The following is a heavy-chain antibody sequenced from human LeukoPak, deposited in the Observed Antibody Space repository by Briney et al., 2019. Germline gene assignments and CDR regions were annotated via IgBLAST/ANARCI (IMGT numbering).Heavy chain of an antibody. CDR2: IYYSGST. J-gene: IGHJ6*02. Sequence: KTSETLSLTCTVSGGSISSYYWSWIRQPPGKGLEWIGYIYYSGSTNYNPSLKSRVTISVDTSKNQFSLKLSSVTAADTAVYYCARGITIRYYYYGMDGWGQGTTVTVSS. CDR1: GGSISSYY. CDR3: ARGITIRYYYYGMDG. V-gene: IGHV4-59*01. D-gene: IGHD3-3*01.